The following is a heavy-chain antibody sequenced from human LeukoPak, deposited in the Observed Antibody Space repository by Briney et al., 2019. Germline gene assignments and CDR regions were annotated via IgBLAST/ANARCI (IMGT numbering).Heavy chain of an antibody. V-gene: IGHV1-24*01. D-gene: IGHD6-19*01. J-gene: IGHJ4*02. CDR1: AYTLTELS. CDR2: FDAEDGET. Sequence: ASVKVSCNCSAYTLTELSMHWERQAPGKGLERMGGFDAEDGETIYEQKLQGRVTMTEGTSTYTAYMELSSLRSEDTAVYYCARVDSSGWYEASFDYWGQGTLVTVSS. CDR3: ARVDSSGWYEASFDY.